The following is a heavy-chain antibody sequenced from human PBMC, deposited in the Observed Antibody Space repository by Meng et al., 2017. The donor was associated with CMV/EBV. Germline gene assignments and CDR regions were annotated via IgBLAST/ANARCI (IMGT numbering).Heavy chain of an antibody. CDR3: ARVGIYCSGTSCDMWEGDY. Sequence: GSLRLSCTISGDSITNRACYWGWIRQPPGKGLEWIGNIYYSGTTYYTPSLKSRVTISIDTSENHFSLRLSSVTAADTAVYYCARVGIYCSGTSCDMWEGDYWGQGTLVTVSS. D-gene: IGHD2-2*01. J-gene: IGHJ4*02. CDR1: GDSITNRACY. V-gene: IGHV4-39*02. CDR2: IYYSGTT.